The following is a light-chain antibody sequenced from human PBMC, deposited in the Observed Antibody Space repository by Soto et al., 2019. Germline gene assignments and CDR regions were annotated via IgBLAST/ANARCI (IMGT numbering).Light chain of an antibody. CDR1: SSDIGAYNY. CDR3: TSFSSTTPIV. CDR2: DVN. Sequence: QSALTQPASVSGSPGQSIIISCTGTSSDIGAYNYVAWYQQHPGKAPQLMIYDVNSRPSGVSNRFSGSKSGNTASLTISGLQPEDEADYYCTSFSSTTPIVFGGGTKVTVL. V-gene: IGLV2-14*01. J-gene: IGLJ3*02.